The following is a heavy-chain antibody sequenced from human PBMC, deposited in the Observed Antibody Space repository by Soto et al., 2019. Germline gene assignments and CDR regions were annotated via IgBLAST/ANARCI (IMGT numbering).Heavy chain of an antibody. J-gene: IGHJ6*02. CDR1: GLTFTSYW. CDR2: IKGDGSEK. CDR3: GRDEVRNGVGV. V-gene: IGHV3-7*01. Sequence: PGGSLRLSCVASGLTFTSYWMSWVRQAPGKGLEWVANIKGDGSEKKYVDSVKGRFTISRDNAHNSVSLQMNSLRAEDTALYYCGRDEVRNGVGVWGQGTTVTVSS.